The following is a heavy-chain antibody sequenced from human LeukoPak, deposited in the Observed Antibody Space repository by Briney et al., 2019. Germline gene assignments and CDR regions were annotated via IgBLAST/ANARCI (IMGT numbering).Heavy chain of an antibody. CDR3: AKEVAAAGYFDY. CDR1: GFTFSSYG. CDR2: ISYDGSNK. V-gene: IGHV3-30*18. J-gene: IGHJ4*02. D-gene: IGHD6-13*01. Sequence: GRSLRLSCAASGFTFSSYGMHWVRQAPGKGLEWVAVISYDGSNKYYADSVKGRFTISRDNSKNTLYLQMNSLRAEDTAVYYCAKEVAAAGYFDYWGQGTLVTVSS.